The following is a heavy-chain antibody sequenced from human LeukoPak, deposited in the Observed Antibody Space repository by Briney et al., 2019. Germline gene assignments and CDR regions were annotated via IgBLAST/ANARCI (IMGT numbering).Heavy chain of an antibody. Sequence: SETLSLTCTVSGGSISSGDYSWSWIRQPPGQGLEWIGYIYYSGSTYYNPSLKSRVTISVDTSQKQFSLKLNSVTAAGTAVCYCARAKSQRGYTYGPHTYFDYWGQGTLVTVSS. CDR2: IYYSGST. J-gene: IGHJ4*01. CDR3: ARAKSQRGYTYGPHTYFDY. V-gene: IGHV4-30-4*01. CDR1: GGSISSGDYS. D-gene: IGHD5-18*01.